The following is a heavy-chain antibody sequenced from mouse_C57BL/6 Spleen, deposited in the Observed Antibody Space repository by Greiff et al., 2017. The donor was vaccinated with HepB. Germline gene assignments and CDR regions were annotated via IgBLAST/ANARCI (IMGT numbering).Heavy chain of an antibody. Sequence: QVQLKQSGAELVKPGASVKISCKASGYAFSSYWMNWVKQRPGKGLEWIGQIYPGDGDTNYNGKFKGKATLTADKSSSTAYMQLSSLTSEDSAVYFCARGTFSLRFYAMDYWGQGTSVTVSS. CDR1: GYAFSSYW. J-gene: IGHJ4*01. V-gene: IGHV1-80*01. D-gene: IGHD1-1*01. CDR2: IYPGDGDT. CDR3: ARGTFSLRFYAMDY.